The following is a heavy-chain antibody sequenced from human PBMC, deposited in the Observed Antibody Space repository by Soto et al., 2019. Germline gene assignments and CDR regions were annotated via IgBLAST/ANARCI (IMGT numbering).Heavy chain of an antibody. CDR3: AGQTTYSSSWYDY. Sequence: SETLSLTCTASGGSISNYYWTWIRQPAGKGLEWIGRIYSSGSTNYNSSLKSRVTMSVDTSKNQFSLKLTSVTAADTAVYYCAGQTTYSSSWYDYWGQGTLVTVSS. V-gene: IGHV4-4*07. J-gene: IGHJ4*02. CDR1: GGSISNYY. CDR2: IYSSGST. D-gene: IGHD6-13*01.